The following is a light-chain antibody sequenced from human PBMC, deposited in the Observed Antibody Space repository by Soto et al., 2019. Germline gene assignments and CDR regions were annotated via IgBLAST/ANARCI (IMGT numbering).Light chain of an antibody. Sequence: VLTQPPSASGTPGRRVTISCSGSGSNIGSNYVYWYQQLPGTAPQLLIYRNDQRPSGVPDRFSGSKSGTSASLAISGLRSDDEADYFCAVWDDSLSGRVFGGGTKVTVL. J-gene: IGLJ3*02. CDR3: AVWDDSLSGRV. CDR2: RND. V-gene: IGLV1-47*01. CDR1: GSNIGSNY.